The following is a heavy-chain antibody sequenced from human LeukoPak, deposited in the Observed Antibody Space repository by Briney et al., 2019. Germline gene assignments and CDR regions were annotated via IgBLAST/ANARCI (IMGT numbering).Heavy chain of an antibody. J-gene: IGHJ6*02. CDR1: GFTFDDYA. CDR2: ISWNSGSI. Sequence: PGRSLRLSCAASGFTFDDYAMHWVRQAPGKGLEWVSGISWNSGSIGYADSVKGRFTISRDNAKNSLYLQMNSLRAEDTALYYCAKDTGASTHYYYYGMDVWGQGTTVTVSS. V-gene: IGHV3-9*01. CDR3: AKDTGASTHYYYYGMDV. D-gene: IGHD2-2*01.